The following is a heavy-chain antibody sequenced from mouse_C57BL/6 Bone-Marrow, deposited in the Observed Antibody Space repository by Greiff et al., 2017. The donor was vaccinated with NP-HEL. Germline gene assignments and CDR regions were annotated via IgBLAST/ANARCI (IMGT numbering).Heavy chain of an antibody. CDR1: GYSITSGYY. CDR2: ISYDGSN. V-gene: IGHV3-6*01. CDR3: ATGNAMDY. Sequence: EVQLKQSGPGLVKPSQSLSLTCSVTGYSITSGYYWNWIRQFPGNKLEWMGYISYDGSNNYNPSLKNRISITRDTSKNQFFLKLNSVTTEDTATYYCATGNAMDYWGQGTSVTVSS. J-gene: IGHJ4*01.